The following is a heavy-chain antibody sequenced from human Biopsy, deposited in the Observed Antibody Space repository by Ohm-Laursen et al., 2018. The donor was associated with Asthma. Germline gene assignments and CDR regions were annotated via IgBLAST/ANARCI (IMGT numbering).Heavy chain of an antibody. CDR2: ITFDGSTQ. Sequence: SLRLSCAASGTHFGSYNMHWARQAPGKGLEWVAVITFDGSTQHYGDSVKGRFTISRDNSKNMLFLQMNSLRAEDTAVYYCSRDMLGYYFDIWGQGTQVTVSS. CDR3: SRDMLGYYFDI. CDR1: GTHFGSYN. J-gene: IGHJ4*02. D-gene: IGHD2-8*01. V-gene: IGHV3-30-3*01.